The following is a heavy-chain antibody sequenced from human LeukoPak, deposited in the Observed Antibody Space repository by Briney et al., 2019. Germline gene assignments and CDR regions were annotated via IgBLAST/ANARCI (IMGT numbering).Heavy chain of an antibody. V-gene: IGHV3-23*01. D-gene: IGHD6-25*01. CDR1: GFTFSSYA. CDR2: ISGSGGST. CDR3: SKARGGGRDLFDY. J-gene: IGHJ4*02. Sequence: GGSLRLSCAASGFTFSSYAMSWVRQAPGKGLEWVSAISGSGGSTYYADSVKGRFTISRDNSKNTLYLQMNSLRAEDTAVYYCSKARGGGRDLFDYWGQGTLVTVSS.